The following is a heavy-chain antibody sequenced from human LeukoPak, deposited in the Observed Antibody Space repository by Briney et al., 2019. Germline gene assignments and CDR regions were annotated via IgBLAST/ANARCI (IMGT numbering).Heavy chain of an antibody. Sequence: SETLSLTCTVSGGSISSYYWNWIRQPAGKGLEWIGSFHHSGSTPYNPSLNSRVSISVDTSKNQLSLKLSSVTAADTAVYYCARREGYNFDYWGQGTLVTVSS. V-gene: IGHV4-4*07. D-gene: IGHD5-24*01. J-gene: IGHJ4*02. CDR2: FHHSGST. CDR3: ARREGYNFDY. CDR1: GGSISSYY.